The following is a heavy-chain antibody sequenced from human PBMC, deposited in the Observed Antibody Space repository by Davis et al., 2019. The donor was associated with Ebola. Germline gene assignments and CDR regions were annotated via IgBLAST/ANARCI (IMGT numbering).Heavy chain of an antibody. V-gene: IGHV5-51*01. J-gene: IGHJ4*02. CDR1: GFRPTTYW. CDR3: VLFWVGGDN. D-gene: IGHD3-16*01. CDR2: IYPGDSDT. Sequence: GESLKISCNISGFRPTTYWVGWARQVAGKGLEWMGIIYPGDSDTRYSPSFQGQVTISADKSISTAYLQWSSLKASDTAMYYCVLFWVGGDNWGQGTLVIVSS.